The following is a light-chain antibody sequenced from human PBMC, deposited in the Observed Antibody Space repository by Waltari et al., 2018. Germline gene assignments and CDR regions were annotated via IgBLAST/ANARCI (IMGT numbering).Light chain of an antibody. Sequence: EIVLTQSPGTLSLPPGERATLSCRASQSVSNSYLAWYQQKPGQAPRLLIYGASSRAPGIPDRFSGSGSGTDFTLTISRLEPEDFAVYYCQQYGSSPRITFGGGTKVEIK. CDR2: GAS. CDR1: QSVSNSY. J-gene: IGKJ4*01. CDR3: QQYGSSPRIT. V-gene: IGKV3-20*01.